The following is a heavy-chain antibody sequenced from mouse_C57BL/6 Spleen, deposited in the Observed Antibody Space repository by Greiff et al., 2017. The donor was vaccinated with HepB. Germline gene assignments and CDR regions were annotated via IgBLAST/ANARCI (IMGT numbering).Heavy chain of an antibody. Sequence: EVKLMESGPGLVKPSQSLSLTCSVTGYSITSGYYWNWIRQFPGNKLEWMGYISYDGSNNYNPSLKNRISITRDTSKNQFFLKLNSVTTEDTATYYCARAHYDRYFDVWGTGTTVTVSS. D-gene: IGHD2-4*01. V-gene: IGHV3-6*01. CDR1: GYSITSGYY. CDR2: ISYDGSN. J-gene: IGHJ1*03. CDR3: ARAHYDRYFDV.